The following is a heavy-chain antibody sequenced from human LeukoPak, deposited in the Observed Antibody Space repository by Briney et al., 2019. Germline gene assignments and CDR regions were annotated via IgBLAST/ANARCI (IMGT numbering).Heavy chain of an antibody. CDR1: GYAFTSYG. CDR2: ISAYNGNT. CDR3: ARDPSIVGATNFDY. Sequence: ASVKLSCKASGYAFTSYGISWVRQAPGQGLERMGWISAYNGNTNYAQKLQGRVTMTTDTSTSTAYMELRSLRSDDTAVYYCARDPSIVGATNFDYWGQGTLVTVSS. V-gene: IGHV1-18*01. D-gene: IGHD1-26*01. J-gene: IGHJ4*02.